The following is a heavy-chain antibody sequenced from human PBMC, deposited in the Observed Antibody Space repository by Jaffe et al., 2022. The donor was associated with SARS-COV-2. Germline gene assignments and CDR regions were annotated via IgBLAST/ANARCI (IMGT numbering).Heavy chain of an antibody. J-gene: IGHJ3*02. CDR3: ARDPADKNWGAFDI. D-gene: IGHD7-27*01. Sequence: EVQLVESGGGLVQPGGSLRLSCAASGFTFSTYWMTWVRQAPGKGLEWLANIRHDGNQRQYADSVMGRLTISRDNAKNTLNLQMNSLRVEDTAVYYCARDPADKNWGAFDIWGQGTVVTVSS. V-gene: IGHV3-7*01. CDR1: GFTFSTYW. CDR2: IRHDGNQR.